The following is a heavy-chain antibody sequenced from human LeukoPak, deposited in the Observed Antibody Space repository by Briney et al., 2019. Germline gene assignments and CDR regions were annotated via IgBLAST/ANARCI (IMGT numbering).Heavy chain of an antibody. CDR3: ARGPPIQWYDYVWGIGY. CDR1: GYTFTGYY. Sequence: GSVKVSCKASGYTFTGYYMHWVRQAPGQGLEWMGWINPNSGGTNYAQKFQGRVTMTRDTSINTAYMELSRLTSDDTAVYYCARGPPIQWYDYVWGIGYWGQGTLVTVSS. V-gene: IGHV1-2*02. J-gene: IGHJ4*02. D-gene: IGHD3-16*01. CDR2: INPNSGGT.